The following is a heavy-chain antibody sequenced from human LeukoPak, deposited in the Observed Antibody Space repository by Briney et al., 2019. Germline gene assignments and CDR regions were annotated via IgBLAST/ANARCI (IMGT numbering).Heavy chain of an antibody. Sequence: ASVTVSCKASGYTFTSYGISWVRQAPGQGLEWMGWINPNSGGTHYAQNFQGRVTMTRDTSISTAYMELSRLRSDDTAVYYCAREGAAAEDVNWFDPWGQGTLVTVSS. D-gene: IGHD6-25*01. J-gene: IGHJ5*02. CDR2: INPNSGGT. CDR3: AREGAAAEDVNWFDP. V-gene: IGHV1-2*02. CDR1: GYTFTSYG.